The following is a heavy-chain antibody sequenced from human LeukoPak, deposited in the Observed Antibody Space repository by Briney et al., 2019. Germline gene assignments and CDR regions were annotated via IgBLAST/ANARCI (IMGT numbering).Heavy chain of an antibody. CDR3: ARGPPNWGYDY. V-gene: IGHV1-8*01. CDR2: MSPNSGDT. CDR1: VYTFTSYD. Sequence: ASVKVSCKASVYTFTSYDSNWVRQATGQRPEWMGWMSPNSGDTGYAQKFQDRVTMTRNTSISTAYMELSSLRSDDTAVYYCARGPPNWGYDYWGPGTLVTVSS. D-gene: IGHD7-27*01. J-gene: IGHJ4*02.